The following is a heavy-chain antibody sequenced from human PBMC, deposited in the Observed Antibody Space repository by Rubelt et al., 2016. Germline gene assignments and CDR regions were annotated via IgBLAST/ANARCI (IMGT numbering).Heavy chain of an antibody. J-gene: IGHJ4*02. CDR2: ISGSGGST. Sequence: WVSAISGSGGSTYYADSVKGRFTISRDNSKNSLYLQMNSLRTEDTALYYCAKDLSGDSSGYYGYWGQGTLVTVSS. D-gene: IGHD3-22*01. V-gene: IGHV3-43*02. CDR3: AKDLSGDSSGYYGY.